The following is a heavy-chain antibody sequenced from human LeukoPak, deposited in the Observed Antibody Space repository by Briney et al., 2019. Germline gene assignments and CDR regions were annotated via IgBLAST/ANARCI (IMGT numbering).Heavy chain of an antibody. V-gene: IGHV4-61*09. J-gene: IGHJ4*02. CDR3: ARRSVAYSYDSSGYSPVYYFDY. CDR1: GGSISTGSYC. D-gene: IGHD3-22*01. Sequence: SETLSLTCTVSGGSISTGSYCWSWIRQPAGKGLEWIGHIYTSGNTNYNPSLKSRVTISVDTSKNQFSLKLSSVTAADTAVYYCARRSVAYSYDSSGYSPVYYFDYWGQGTLVTVSS. CDR2: IYTSGNT.